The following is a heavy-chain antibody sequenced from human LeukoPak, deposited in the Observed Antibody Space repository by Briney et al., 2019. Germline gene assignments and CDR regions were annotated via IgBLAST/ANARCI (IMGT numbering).Heavy chain of an antibody. J-gene: IGHJ3*02. CDR1: GGSVSSGIYS. Sequence: SETLSLTCTVSGGSVSSGIYSWSWIRQPPGKGLEWIGYIYYSGSSNYNPSLMSRVAISVDTSKNQFSLKLGSVTAADAAVYYCARAPSQQLGPFDIWGQGTVVTVSS. CDR2: IYYSGSS. CDR3: ARAPSQQLGPFDI. D-gene: IGHD6-13*01. V-gene: IGHV4-61*01.